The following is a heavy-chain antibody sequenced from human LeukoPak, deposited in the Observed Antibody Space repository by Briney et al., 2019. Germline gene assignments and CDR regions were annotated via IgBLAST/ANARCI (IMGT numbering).Heavy chain of an antibody. D-gene: IGHD4-17*01. CDR2: ISSVSTTI. CDR1: GFTFSDYY. Sequence: GGSLRLSCAASGFTFSDYYMSWIRQAPGKGLEWVSYISSVSTTIDYADSVKGRFTISRDNAKNSLYLQMNSLRAEDTAVYYCARSIYTTVTTWYYFDFRGRGTLVTVSS. V-gene: IGHV3-11*01. CDR3: ARSIYTTVTTWYYFDF. J-gene: IGHJ4*02.